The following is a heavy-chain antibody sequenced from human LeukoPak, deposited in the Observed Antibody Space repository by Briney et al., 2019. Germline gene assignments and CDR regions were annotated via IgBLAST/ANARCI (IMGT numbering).Heavy chain of an antibody. J-gene: IGHJ4*02. Sequence: SETLSLTCTVSGYSISSGYYWGWIRQPPGKGLEWIGTMYHSGNTYYNPSLKSRVTISVDTSKNQFSLKLTSVTAADTAVYYCARAYSSSSIFDYWGQGALVTVSS. V-gene: IGHV4-38-2*02. D-gene: IGHD6-6*01. CDR2: MYHSGNT. CDR3: ARAYSSSSIFDY. CDR1: GYSISSGYY.